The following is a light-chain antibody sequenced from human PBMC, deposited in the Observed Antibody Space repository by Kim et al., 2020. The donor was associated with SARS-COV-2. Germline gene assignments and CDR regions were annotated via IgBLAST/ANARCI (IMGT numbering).Light chain of an antibody. V-gene: IGKV3-20*01. CDR2: ATS. J-gene: IGKJ2*01. CDR3: QQYGTLPYT. Sequence: LSPVARATLSCSASQSVISSYLTWNQQKPGQAPRLLIYATSSRATGIPDRFSGSGSGTDFTLTISRLEPEDFAVYYCQQYGTLPYTFGQGTKLEI. CDR1: QSVISSY.